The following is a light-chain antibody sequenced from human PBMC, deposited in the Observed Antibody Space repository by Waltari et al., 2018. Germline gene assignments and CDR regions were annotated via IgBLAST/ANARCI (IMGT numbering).Light chain of an antibody. V-gene: IGKV3-20*01. J-gene: IGKJ1*01. CDR2: GAS. CDR1: QSASKY. CDR3: QQYSSPGT. Sequence: EIVLTQSPGTLSLSPGERATLSCRASQSASKYLAWYQQKPSQPPRLLSSGASSRATGIPDRFSGSGSGTDFTLTISRLEPEDSAVYFCQQYSSPGTFGQGTKVEIK.